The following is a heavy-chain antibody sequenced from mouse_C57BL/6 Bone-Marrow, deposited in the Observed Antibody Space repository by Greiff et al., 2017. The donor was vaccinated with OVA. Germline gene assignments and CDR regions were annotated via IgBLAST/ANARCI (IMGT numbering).Heavy chain of an antibody. J-gene: IGHJ2*01. CDR2: IDPSDSYT. CDR1: GYTFTSYW. V-gene: IGHV1-69*01. D-gene: IGHD2-14*01. CDR3: ARSYDKYDGYYFDY. Sequence: QVQLQQPGAELVMPGASVKLSCKASGYTFTSYWMHWVKQRPGQGLEWIGEIDPSDSYTNYNQKFKGKSTLTADKSSSTAYMQLSSLTSEDSAVYYCARSYDKYDGYYFDYWGQGTTLTVSS.